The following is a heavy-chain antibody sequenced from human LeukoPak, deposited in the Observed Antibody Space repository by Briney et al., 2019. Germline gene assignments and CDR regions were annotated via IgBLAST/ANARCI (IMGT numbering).Heavy chain of an antibody. CDR1: GFTFSTYG. CDR2: ISGSGGGT. J-gene: IGHJ5*02. CDR3: AKDWGTRGDWFDP. Sequence: GGSLRLSCVASGFTFSTYGMSWFRQAPGKGLEWVSTISGSGGGTYYADSVKGRFAISRDNSKNTLYLQMNNLRVEDTALYYCAKDWGTRGDWFDPWGQGTLVTVSS. V-gene: IGHV3-23*01. D-gene: IGHD7-27*01.